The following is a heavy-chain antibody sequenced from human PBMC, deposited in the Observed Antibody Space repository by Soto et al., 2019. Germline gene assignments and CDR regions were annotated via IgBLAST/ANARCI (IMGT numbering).Heavy chain of an antibody. CDR1: GGSISSYY. V-gene: IGHV4-59*08. CDR3: ARSWVYYGSSGYLNWFAP. CDR2: IYYSGST. J-gene: IGHJ5*02. Sequence: PSETLSLTCTVSGGSISSYYWSWIRQPPGKGLEWIGYIYYSGSTNYNPSLKSRVTISVDTSKNQFSLKLSSVTAADTAVYYCARSWVYYGSSGYLNWFAPWGRGTLVTVSS. D-gene: IGHD3-22*01.